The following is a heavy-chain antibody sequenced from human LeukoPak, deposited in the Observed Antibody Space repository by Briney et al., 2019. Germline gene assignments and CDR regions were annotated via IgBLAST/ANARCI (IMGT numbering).Heavy chain of an antibody. V-gene: IGHV3-23*01. CDR1: GFTLSNYW. CDR2: ISGSGGST. CDR3: AKEGGFGVAPR. J-gene: IGHJ4*02. D-gene: IGHD3-3*01. Sequence: PGGSLRLSCAASGFTLSNYWVHWVRQAPGKGLEWVSAISGSGGSTYYADSVKGRFTISRDNSKNTLYLQMNSLRAEDTAVYYCAKEGGFGVAPRWGQGTLVTVSS.